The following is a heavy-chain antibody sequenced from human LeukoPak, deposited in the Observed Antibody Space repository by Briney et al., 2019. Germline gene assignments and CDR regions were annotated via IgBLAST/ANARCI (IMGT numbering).Heavy chain of an antibody. V-gene: IGHV1-46*01. D-gene: IGHD6-6*01. CDR3: ARAGRLVLYYYYMDV. J-gene: IGHJ6*03. CDR1: GYTFTSYY. CDR2: INPSGGST. Sequence: GASVKVSCKASGYTFTSYYMHWVRQAPGQGLEWMGIINPSGGSTSYAQKFQGRVTMTRDMSTSTVYMELSSLRSEDTAVYYCARAGRLVLYYYYMDVWGKGTTVTVSS.